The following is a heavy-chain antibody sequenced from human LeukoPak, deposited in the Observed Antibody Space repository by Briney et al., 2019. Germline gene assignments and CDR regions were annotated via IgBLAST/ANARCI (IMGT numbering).Heavy chain of an antibody. CDR1: GGSFSGYY. J-gene: IGHJ4*02. CDR2: GEST. Sequence: PSETLSLTCAVYGGSFSGYYWSWIRQPPGKGLEWIGYGESTNYNPSLKSRVTISVDTSKSQFSLQLRYLTAADTAVYYCARDNWGSLDFWGRGILVTVSS. D-gene: IGHD7-27*01. CDR3: ARDNWGSLDF. V-gene: IGHV4-59*01.